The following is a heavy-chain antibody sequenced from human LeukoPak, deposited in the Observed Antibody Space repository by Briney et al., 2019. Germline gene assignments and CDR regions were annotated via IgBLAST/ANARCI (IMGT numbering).Heavy chain of an antibody. Sequence: GGSLRLSCAASGFTFSVSAMYWVRQASGKGLEWVGRIRNKANNYATAYAASLKGRFTISRDNAKNSLYLQMNSLRAEDTSVYYCASSSDAPGNYWGQGTLVTVSS. V-gene: IGHV3-73*01. CDR2: IRNKANNYAT. CDR3: ASSSDAPGNY. CDR1: GFTFSVSA. D-gene: IGHD2-2*01. J-gene: IGHJ4*02.